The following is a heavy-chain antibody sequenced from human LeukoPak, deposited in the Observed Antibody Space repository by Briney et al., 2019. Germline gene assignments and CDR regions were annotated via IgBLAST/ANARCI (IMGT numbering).Heavy chain of an antibody. CDR1: GGSISSGNYY. Sequence: SETLSLTCTVSGGSISSGNYYWSWIRQPAGKGLEWIGRIYTSGSTNYNPSLKSRVTISVDTSKNQFSLKLRSVTAADTAVYYCARASLWELAAFDIWGQGTMVTVSS. D-gene: IGHD1-1*01. V-gene: IGHV4-61*02. CDR2: IYTSGST. J-gene: IGHJ3*02. CDR3: ARASLWELAAFDI.